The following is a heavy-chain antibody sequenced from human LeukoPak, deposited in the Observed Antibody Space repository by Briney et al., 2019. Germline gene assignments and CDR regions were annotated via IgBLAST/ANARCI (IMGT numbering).Heavy chain of an antibody. CDR1: GGSISGCY. V-gene: IGHV4-59*08. J-gene: IGHJ4*02. CDR3: ASHVVTTWGDYFDY. D-gene: IGHD4-23*01. CDR2: IYYSGST. Sequence: PSETLSLTCTVSGGSISGCYWSWIRQPPGKGLEWIGYIYYSGSTNYNPSLKSRVTISVDTSKNHFSLNLSSVTAADTAVYYCASHVVTTWGDYFDYWGQGTLVTVSS.